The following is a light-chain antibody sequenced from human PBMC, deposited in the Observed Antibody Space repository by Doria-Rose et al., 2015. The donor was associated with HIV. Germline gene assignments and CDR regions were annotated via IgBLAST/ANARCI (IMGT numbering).Light chain of an antibody. J-gene: IGKJ2*01. Sequence: EIVMTQSPDPLAVSLGERATINCKSSQSVYYSSNNKNYLAWYQQKPGQPPKLLIYWASSRDSGVPDRFSGSGSGTDFSLTISSLQAEDVAIYYCQQYYNTPYTFGQGTKLEI. CDR2: WAS. V-gene: IGKV4-1*01. CDR1: QSVYYSSNNKNY. CDR3: QQYYNTPYT.